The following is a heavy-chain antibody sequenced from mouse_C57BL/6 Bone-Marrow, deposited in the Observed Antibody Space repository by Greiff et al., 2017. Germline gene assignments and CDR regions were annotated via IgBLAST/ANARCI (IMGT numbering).Heavy chain of an antibody. J-gene: IGHJ3*01. D-gene: IGHD2-1*01. CDR2: IDPEDGET. V-gene: IGHV14-2*01. Sequence: VQLQQSGAELVKPGASVKLSCTASGFNINDYYMHWVKQRTEQGLEWIGRIDPEDGETKYAPNFQGKATITAETSSNTAYLQLSSLTSEDTAVYYCARRYYGNYVWFAYWGQGTLVTVSA. CDR3: ARRYYGNYVWFAY. CDR1: GFNINDYY.